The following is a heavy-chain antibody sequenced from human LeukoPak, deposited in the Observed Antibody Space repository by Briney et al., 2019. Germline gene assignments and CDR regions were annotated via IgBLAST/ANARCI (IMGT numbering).Heavy chain of an antibody. CDR1: GYTFTSYG. CDR2: ISAYNGNT. V-gene: IGHV1-18*01. Sequence: ASEKVSCKASGYTFTSYGISWVRQAPGQGLEWMGWISAYNGNTNYAQKLQGRVTMTTDTSTSTAYMELRSLRSDDTAVYYCARGDRDYYYYGMDVWGQGTTVTVSS. CDR3: ARGDRDYYYYGMDV. J-gene: IGHJ6*02.